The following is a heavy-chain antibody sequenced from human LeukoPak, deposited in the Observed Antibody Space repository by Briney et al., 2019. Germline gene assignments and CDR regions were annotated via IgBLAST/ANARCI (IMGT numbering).Heavy chain of an antibody. V-gene: IGHV1-69*06. CDR1: GGTFSSYA. CDR2: IIPIFGTA. J-gene: IGHJ4*02. D-gene: IGHD6-19*01. CDR3: ARDSGGWYRIDY. Sequence: SVKVSCKASGGTFSSYAISWVRQAPGQGLEWMGGIIPIFGTANYAQKFQGRVTITADTSTDTAYMELSSLRSEDTAVYYCARDSGGWYRIDYWGQGTLVTVSS.